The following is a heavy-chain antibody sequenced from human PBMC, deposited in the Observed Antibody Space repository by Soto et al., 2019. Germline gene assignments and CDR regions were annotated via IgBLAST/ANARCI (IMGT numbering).Heavy chain of an antibody. Sequence: QVQLVQSGTEVKKPGSSVKVSCRASGDTFNNHAITWMRQTPGRGLEWLGEIVPIFGTTNYPQEFQGRVTITADTSTSTAYMELSRLISEDTAIYYCATEVVTVTTLGWFDSWGQGTLVTVSS. D-gene: IGHD2-21*02. V-gene: IGHV1-69*06. CDR2: IVPIFGTT. J-gene: IGHJ5*01. CDR3: ATEVVTVTTLGWFDS. CDR1: GDTFNNHA.